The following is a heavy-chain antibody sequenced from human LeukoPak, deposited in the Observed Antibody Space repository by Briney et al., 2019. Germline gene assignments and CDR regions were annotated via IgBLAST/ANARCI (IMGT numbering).Heavy chain of an antibody. CDR3: ARVVGLTGYSSSWYSGYYYYMDV. J-gene: IGHJ6*03. Sequence: SVKVSCKASGYTFTSYGISWVRQAPGQRLEWMGGIIPIFGTTNYAQKFQDRVTITADKSTSTAYMELSSLRSEDTAVYYCARVVGLTGYSSSWYSGYYYYMDVWGKGTTVTVSS. D-gene: IGHD6-13*01. CDR1: GYTFTSYG. CDR2: IIPIFGTT. V-gene: IGHV1-69*06.